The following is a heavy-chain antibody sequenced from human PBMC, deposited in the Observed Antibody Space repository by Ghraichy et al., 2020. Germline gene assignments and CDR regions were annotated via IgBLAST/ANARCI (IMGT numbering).Heavy chain of an antibody. CDR2: INHSGST. CDR1: GGSFSGYY. CDR3: AVVGRISGWYVYYFDY. D-gene: IGHD6-19*01. Sequence: SETLSLTCAVYGGSFSGYYWSWIRQPPGKGLEWIGEINHSGSTNYNPSLKSRVTISVDTSKNQFSLKLSSVTAADTAVYYCAVVGRISGWYVYYFDYWGPGTLVTVS. J-gene: IGHJ4*02. V-gene: IGHV4-34*01.